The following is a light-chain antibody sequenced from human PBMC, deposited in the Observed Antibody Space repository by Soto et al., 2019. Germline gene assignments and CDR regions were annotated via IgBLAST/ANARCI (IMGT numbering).Light chain of an antibody. CDR1: QSVSSY. CDR2: DAS. V-gene: IGKV3-11*01. CDR3: QQRSNWPPIT. Sequence: EIVLTQSPSTLSLSPGEIATLSCRASQSVSSYLAWYQQKPGQAPMLLIYDASNRATGIPARFSGSGSATDFTLTISSLEPEDFEVYYCQQRSNWPPITFGQRTRLEIK. J-gene: IGKJ5*01.